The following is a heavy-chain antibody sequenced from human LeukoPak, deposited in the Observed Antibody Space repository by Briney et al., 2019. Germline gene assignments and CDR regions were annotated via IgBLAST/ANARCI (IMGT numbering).Heavy chain of an antibody. CDR2: INPDGSST. CDR1: GFTFSTYW. J-gene: IGHJ4*02. V-gene: IGHV3-74*01. CDR3: ARERYCTSASCYFDY. D-gene: IGHD2-2*01. Sequence: GGSLRLSCAASGFTFSTYWTHWVRQAPGKGLVWVSRINPDGSSTSYADSVKGRFTISRDNAKNTLYLQMNSLRAEDTGVFYCARERYCTSASCYFDYWGQGTLVTVSS.